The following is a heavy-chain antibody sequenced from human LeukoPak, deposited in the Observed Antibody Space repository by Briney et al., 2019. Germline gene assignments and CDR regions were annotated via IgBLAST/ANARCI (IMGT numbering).Heavy chain of an antibody. CDR1: GYAFTDYY. J-gene: IGHJ3*01. CDR2: INAHTGDT. Sequence: ASVRVSCKALGYAFTDYYMHWLRQAPGQGLEWMGWINAHTGDTDYAQKFQGRVIMTRDTSNTTSYMEVTRLRSDDTAVYYCARENHPYAFDLWGQGIMVTVSS. V-gene: IGHV1-2*02. D-gene: IGHD1-14*01. CDR3: ARENHPYAFDL.